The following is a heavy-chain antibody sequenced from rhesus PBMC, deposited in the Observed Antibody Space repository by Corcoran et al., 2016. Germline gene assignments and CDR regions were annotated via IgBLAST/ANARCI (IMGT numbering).Heavy chain of an antibody. J-gene: IGHJ4*01. V-gene: IGHV3-30*01. CDR2: MKSMAEGKVS. CDR1: GFTFSNSW. D-gene: IGHD1-38*01. Sequence: EVQLVESGGGLVQPGGSLRLSCAASGFTFSNSWMSWVRQAPGKGLEWVARMKSMAEGKVSDYAASLKGRFTISRDDSKNTLYLQMNSLKIEDTAVYYCTTANLGDYWGQGVLVTVSS. CDR3: TTANLGDY.